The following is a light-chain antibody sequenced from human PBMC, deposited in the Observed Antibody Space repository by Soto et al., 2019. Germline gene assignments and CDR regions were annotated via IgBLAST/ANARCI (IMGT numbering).Light chain of an antibody. J-gene: IGKJ1*01. CDR2: DAS. V-gene: IGKV3-11*01. CDR1: QRVSTF. Sequence: EIVLTQSPATLSLSPGESATLSCRTSQRVSTFLAWYQQKPGQPPRLLITDASDRVPGIPARFSGSGSGTDFTLTISSLEPDDFAVYYCQQRTSWPQTFGQGTRV. CDR3: QQRTSWPQT.